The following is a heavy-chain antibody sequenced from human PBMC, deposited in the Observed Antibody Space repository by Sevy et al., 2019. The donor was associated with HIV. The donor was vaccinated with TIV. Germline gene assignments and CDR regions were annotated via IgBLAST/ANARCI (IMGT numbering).Heavy chain of an antibody. CDR3: ARDSSGSYPYYFDY. CDR2: ISSSSSTI. D-gene: IGHD1-26*01. CDR1: GFTFSSYS. V-gene: IGHV3-48*02. Sequence: GESLKISCAASGFTFSSYSMNWVRQAPGKGLEWVSYISSSSSTIYYADSVKGRFTISRDNAKNSLYLQMNSLRDEDTAVYYCARDSSGSYPYYFDYWGQGTLVTVSS. J-gene: IGHJ4*02.